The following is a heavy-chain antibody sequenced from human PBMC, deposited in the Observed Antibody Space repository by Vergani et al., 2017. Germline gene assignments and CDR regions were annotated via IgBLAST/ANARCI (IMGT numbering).Heavy chain of an antibody. V-gene: IGHV3-15*01. Sequence: EVQLLESGGGLVQPGGSLRLSCAASGFTFSNAWMSWVRQAPGKGLEWVGRIKSKTDGGTTDYAAPVKGRFTISRDDSKNTLYLQMNSLKTEDTAVYYCTTSIVGAANLDYWGQGTLVTVSS. D-gene: IGHD1-26*01. CDR2: IKSKTDGGTT. CDR3: TTSIVGAANLDY. CDR1: GFTFSNAW. J-gene: IGHJ4*02.